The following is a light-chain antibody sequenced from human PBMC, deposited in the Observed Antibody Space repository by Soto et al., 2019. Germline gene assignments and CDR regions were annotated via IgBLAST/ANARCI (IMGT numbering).Light chain of an antibody. V-gene: IGKV3-20*01. Sequence: EVVLTPSQGTLSLSPGERSYLSFRSSQSVSNSFLAWYQQKAGQSPRLLIYAASARAIGIQDRFSGSGSGTDFTLTISRLEPEDFAVYYCQQYGHSPRTCGQG. CDR2: AAS. CDR1: QSVSNSF. J-gene: IGKJ1*01. CDR3: QQYGHSPRT.